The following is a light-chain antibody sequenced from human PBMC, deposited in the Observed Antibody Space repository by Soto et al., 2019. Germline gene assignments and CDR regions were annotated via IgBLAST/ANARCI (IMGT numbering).Light chain of an antibody. CDR2: GAS. CDR3: EQYQQWPPT. Sequence: EIVLTQSPGTLSLSPGERATLSCRASQSVSSSYLAWYQQKPGQAPRLLIYGASTRATGIPARFSGSGSGTEFTLTISSLQSEDFAVYFCEQYQQWPPTFGQGTKVDIK. CDR1: QSVSSSY. V-gene: IGKV3-15*01. J-gene: IGKJ1*01.